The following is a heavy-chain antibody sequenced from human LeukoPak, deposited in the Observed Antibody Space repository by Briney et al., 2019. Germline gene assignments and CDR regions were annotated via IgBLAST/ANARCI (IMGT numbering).Heavy chain of an antibody. V-gene: IGHV4-61*02. Sequence: PSQTLSLTCTVSGGSISSGSYYWSWIRQPAGKGLEWIGRIYTSGSTNCNPSLKSRVTISVDTSKNQFSLKLSSVTAADTAVYYCARVQVFGVVIIDPWGQGTLVTVSS. D-gene: IGHD3-3*01. CDR3: ARVQVFGVVIIDP. CDR1: GGSISSGSYY. CDR2: IYTSGST. J-gene: IGHJ5*02.